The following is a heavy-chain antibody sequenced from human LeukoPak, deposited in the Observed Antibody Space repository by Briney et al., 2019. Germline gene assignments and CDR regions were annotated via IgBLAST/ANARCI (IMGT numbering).Heavy chain of an antibody. Sequence: RGSLRLSCAASGFTFKTHGMHWVRQAPGEGLEWVAYIRRDGSDKYYADSVKGRFTVSRDNSKNTLYMEMNSLRATDTALYYCAKDYEWSLDYWGQGALVTVSS. J-gene: IGHJ4*02. V-gene: IGHV3-30*02. CDR2: IRRDGSDK. D-gene: IGHD3-3*01. CDR3: AKDYEWSLDY. CDR1: GFTFKTHG.